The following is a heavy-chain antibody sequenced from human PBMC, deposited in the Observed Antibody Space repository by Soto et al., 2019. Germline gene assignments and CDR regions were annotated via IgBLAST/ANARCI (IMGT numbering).Heavy chain of an antibody. D-gene: IGHD3-3*01. CDR1: GFTFSSYG. J-gene: IGHJ6*02. CDR2: IWYDGSNK. V-gene: IGHV3-33*01. Sequence: GGSLRLSCAASGFTFSSYGMHWVRQAPGKGLEWVAVIWYDGSNKYYADSVKGRFTISRDNSKNTLYLQMNSLRAEDTAVYYCARDAYYDFWSGYSPLYGMDVWGRGTTVTVSS. CDR3: ARDAYYDFWSGYSPLYGMDV.